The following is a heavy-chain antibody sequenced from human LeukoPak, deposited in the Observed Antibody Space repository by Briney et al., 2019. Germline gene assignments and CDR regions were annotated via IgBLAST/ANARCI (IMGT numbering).Heavy chain of an antibody. Sequence: PGDSLRLSCAASGFTFGSYYMSWVRQAPGKGLEWVSSISSKSDYIYYTDSVKGRFTISRDNAKNSLYLQMNSLRAEDSAVYYCTRETAFDFWGQGTVVTVSS. CDR2: ISSKSDYI. V-gene: IGHV3-21*01. J-gene: IGHJ3*01. CDR1: GFTFGSYY. CDR3: TRETAFDF.